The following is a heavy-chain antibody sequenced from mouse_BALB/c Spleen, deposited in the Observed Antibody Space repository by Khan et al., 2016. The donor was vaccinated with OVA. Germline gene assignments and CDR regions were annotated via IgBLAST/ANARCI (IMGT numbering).Heavy chain of an antibody. J-gene: IGHJ2*01. D-gene: IGHD1-1*01. CDR2: INPSTGYT. Sequence: QVQLKQSGAELAKPGASVKMSCKASGYTFINYWILWVKQRPGQGLEWIGYINPSTGYTEYNQHFKDKATLTADKSSSTAYMQLSSLTSEDSAVYYCARRGLRWDFDYWGQGTTRTVSS. CDR1: GYTFINYW. CDR3: ARRGLRWDFDY. V-gene: IGHV1-7*01.